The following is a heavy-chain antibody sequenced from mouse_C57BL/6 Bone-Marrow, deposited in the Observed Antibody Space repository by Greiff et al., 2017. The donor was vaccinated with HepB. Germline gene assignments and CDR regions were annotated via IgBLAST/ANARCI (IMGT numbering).Heavy chain of an antibody. V-gene: IGHV7-3*01. CDR3: ARSIRYGSSAWFAY. CDR2: IRNKANGYTT. J-gene: IGHJ3*01. D-gene: IGHD1-1*01. Sequence: EVQLVESGGGLVQPGGSLSLSCAASGFTFTDYYMSWVRQPPGKALEWLGFIRNKANGYTTEYSAPVKGRFTISRDNSQSILYLQMNALRAEDSATYYCARSIRYGSSAWFAYWGQGTLVTVSA. CDR1: GFTFTDYY.